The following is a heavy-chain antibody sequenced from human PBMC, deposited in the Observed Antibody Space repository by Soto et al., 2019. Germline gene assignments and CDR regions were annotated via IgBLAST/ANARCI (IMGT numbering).Heavy chain of an antibody. J-gene: IGHJ5*02. D-gene: IGHD3-3*01. CDR2: IDHSGYT. CDR3: ARVRDWFDP. Sequence: PSETLSLTCAVYGGSFSGYYCNWIRQPPGKGLEWIGEIDHSGYTNYNPSLKSRVTISVDTSKNQFSLRLTSVTAADTAVYYCARVRDWFDPWGQGTLVTAPQ. V-gene: IGHV4-34*01. CDR1: GGSFSGYY.